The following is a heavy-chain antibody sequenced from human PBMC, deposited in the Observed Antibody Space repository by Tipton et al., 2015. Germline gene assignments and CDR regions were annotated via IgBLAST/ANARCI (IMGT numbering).Heavy chain of an antibody. CDR2: IQTSGNT. Sequence: TLSLTCTIPGDSISNYFWSWIRQPAGKGLEWIGRIQTSGNTNYNPSLKSRVTMSADTSKNQSSLKLSSVTAADTAVYYCARARRDGSLIWFDPWGQGTVVTVSS. CDR3: ARARRDGSLIWFDP. J-gene: IGHJ5*02. CDR1: GDSISNYF. D-gene: IGHD5-24*01. V-gene: IGHV4-4*07.